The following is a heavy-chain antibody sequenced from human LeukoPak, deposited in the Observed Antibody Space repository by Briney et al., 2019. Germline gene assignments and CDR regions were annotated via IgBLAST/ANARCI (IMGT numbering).Heavy chain of an antibody. D-gene: IGHD2-8*01. V-gene: IGHV4-59*12. CDR1: GGSIRSYY. Sequence: SETLSLTCTVSGGSIRSYYWSWIRQPPGKGLEWIGYIYYSGSTNYNPSLKSRVTISVDTSKNQFSLKLSSVTAADTAVYYCARGVLDIVLMVYAIVWFDPWGQGTLVTASS. CDR2: IYYSGST. CDR3: ARGVLDIVLMVYAIVWFDP. J-gene: IGHJ5*02.